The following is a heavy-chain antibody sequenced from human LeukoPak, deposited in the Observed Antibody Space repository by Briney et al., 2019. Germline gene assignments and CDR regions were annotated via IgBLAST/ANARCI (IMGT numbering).Heavy chain of an antibody. CDR3: ASLTTADAFDI. CDR2: IYHSGST. Sequence: SETLSLTCTVSGYSISSGYFWGWIRQPPGKGLECIGTIYHSGSTYYNPSLKSRVTISVDTSKNQFSLKLSSVTAADTAVFYCASLTTADAFDIWGQGTMVTVSS. J-gene: IGHJ3*02. V-gene: IGHV4-38-2*02. D-gene: IGHD3-22*01. CDR1: GYSISSGYF.